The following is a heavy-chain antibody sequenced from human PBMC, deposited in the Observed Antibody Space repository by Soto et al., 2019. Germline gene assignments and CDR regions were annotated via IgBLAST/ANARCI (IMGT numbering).Heavy chain of an antibody. J-gene: IGHJ6*02. CDR2: IIPILGIA. CDR1: GGTFSSYT. Sequence: ASVKVSCKASGGTFSSYTISWVRQAPGQGLEWMGRIIPILGIANYAQKFQGRVTIIADKSTGTAYMELSSLRSEDTAVYYCGRDEMSYYGMDVWGQGTTVTVSS. CDR3: GRDEMSYYGMDV. V-gene: IGHV1-69*04.